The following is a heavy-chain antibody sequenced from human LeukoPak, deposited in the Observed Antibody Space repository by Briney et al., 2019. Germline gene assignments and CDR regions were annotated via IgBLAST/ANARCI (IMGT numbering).Heavy chain of an antibody. CDR1: GGSISSYY. CDR3: ATSGGGSYEYFQH. Sequence: PSETLSLTCTVSGGSISSYYWSWIRQPPGKGLEWIGYIYYSGSTNYNPSLKSRVTISVDTSKNQFSLKLSSVTAADTAVYYCATSGGGSYEYFQHWGQGTLVTVSS. V-gene: IGHV4-59*01. D-gene: IGHD1-26*01. CDR2: IYYSGST. J-gene: IGHJ1*01.